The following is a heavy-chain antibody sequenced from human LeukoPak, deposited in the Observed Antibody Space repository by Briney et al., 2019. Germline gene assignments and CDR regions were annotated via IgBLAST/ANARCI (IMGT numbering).Heavy chain of an antibody. D-gene: IGHD2-2*01. V-gene: IGHV3-49*04. Sequence: GRSLRLSCTASGFTFGDYAMSWVRQAPGKGLEWVGFIRSKAYGGTTEYAASVKGRFTISRDDSKSIAYLQMNSLKTEDTAVYYCTRRRSTVGYCSSTSCPWAFDIWGQGTMVTVSS. CDR2: IRSKAYGGTT. J-gene: IGHJ3*02. CDR1: GFTFGDYA. CDR3: TRRRSTVGYCSSTSCPWAFDI.